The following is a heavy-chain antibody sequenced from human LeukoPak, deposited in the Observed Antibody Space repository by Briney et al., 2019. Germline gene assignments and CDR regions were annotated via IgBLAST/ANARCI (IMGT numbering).Heavy chain of an antibody. CDR2: IYYSGST. D-gene: IGHD2-15*01. J-gene: IGHJ3*02. V-gene: IGHV4-30-4*01. CDR1: GGSISSGDYY. Sequence: SETLSLTCTVSGGSISSGDYYWSWIRQPPGKGLEWIGYIYYSGSTYYNPPLKSRVTISVDTSKNQFSLKLSSVTAADTAVYYCARDPGECSGGSCLWPNDAFDIWGQGTMVTVSS. CDR3: ARDPGECSGGSCLWPNDAFDI.